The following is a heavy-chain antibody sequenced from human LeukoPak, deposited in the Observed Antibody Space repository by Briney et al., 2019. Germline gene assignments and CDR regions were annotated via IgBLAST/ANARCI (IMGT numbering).Heavy chain of an antibody. CDR1: GFTFSSYA. V-gene: IGHV3-23*01. D-gene: IGHD2-15*01. Sequence: GGSLRLSCAASGFTFSSYAMSWVRQAPGKGREWVSAISGSGGSTYYADSVKGRFTISRDNSKNTLYLQMNSLRAEDTAVYYCAKDRKIEDDNWFDPWGQGTLVTVSS. J-gene: IGHJ5*02. CDR3: AKDRKIEDDNWFDP. CDR2: ISGSGGST.